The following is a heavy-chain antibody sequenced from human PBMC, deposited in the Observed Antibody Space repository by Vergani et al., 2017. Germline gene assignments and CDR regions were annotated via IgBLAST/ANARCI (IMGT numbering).Heavy chain of an antibody. Sequence: QVQLQESGPGLVKPSQTLSLTCTVSGGSISSGGYYWSWIRQHPGKGLEWIGYIYYSGSTYYNPSLKSRVTISVDTSKNQFSLKLSSVTAADTAVYYCARHAPNYYDSSGYYFGYFQHWGQGTLVTVSS. CDR3: ARHAPNYYDSSGYYFGYFQH. J-gene: IGHJ1*01. CDR2: IYYSGST. CDR1: GGSISSGGYY. D-gene: IGHD3-22*01. V-gene: IGHV4-31*03.